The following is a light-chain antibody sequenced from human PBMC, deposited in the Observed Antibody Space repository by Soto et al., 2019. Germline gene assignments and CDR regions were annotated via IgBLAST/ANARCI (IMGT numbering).Light chain of an antibody. CDR2: DAS. CDR1: QSITNR. CDR3: QHYGGRWR. J-gene: IGKJ1*01. V-gene: IGKV1-5*01. Sequence: QITDSTSSLSASTVDRVTITCRASQSITNRLAWYQQKPGKAPKVLIYDASNLEYGVPSRFSGSGFGTEFILTISSLQPDDFATYWCQHYGGRWRFGQGTIVDIK.